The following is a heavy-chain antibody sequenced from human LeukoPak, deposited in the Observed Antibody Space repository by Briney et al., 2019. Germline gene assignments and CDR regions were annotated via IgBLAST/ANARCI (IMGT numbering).Heavy chain of an antibody. J-gene: IGHJ6*04. Sequence: SETLSLTCAVYGGSFSGYYWSWIRQPPGKGLEWIGEINHSGSTNYNPSLKSRVTISVDTSKNQFSLKLSSVTAADTAVYYCAGYGYDFWWSGPMDVWGKGTTVTVSS. CDR1: GGSFSGYY. CDR2: INHSGST. CDR3: AGYGYDFWWSGPMDV. V-gene: IGHV4-34*01. D-gene: IGHD3-3*01.